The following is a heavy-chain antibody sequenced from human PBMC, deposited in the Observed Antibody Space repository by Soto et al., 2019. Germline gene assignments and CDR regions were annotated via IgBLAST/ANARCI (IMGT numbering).Heavy chain of an antibody. Sequence: EVQLVESGGGFVQPGGSLRLSCAASGFTFDSYWMTWVRQAPGKGLEWVAHIKQDGGQTYYVDSVKGRFTISRDNAKTSLDLQMNSPRAEDTSVYFCARGGNGYENWPPYYYYGMDVWGQGTTVTVSS. CDR2: IKQDGGQT. D-gene: IGHD5-12*01. V-gene: IGHV3-7*01. J-gene: IGHJ6*02. CDR3: ARGGNGYENWPPYYYYGMDV. CDR1: GFTFDSYW.